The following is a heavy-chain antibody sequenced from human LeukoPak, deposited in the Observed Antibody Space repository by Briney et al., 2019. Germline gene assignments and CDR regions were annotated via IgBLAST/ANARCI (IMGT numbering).Heavy chain of an antibody. J-gene: IGHJ6*03. CDR3: ARAPGFYDFWSGPRHYYMDV. Sequence: KPSETLSLTCTVSGGSISSYYWSWIRQPPGKGLEWIGYIYYSGSTNYNPSLKSRVTISVDTSKNQLSLKLSSVTAAGTAVYYCARAPGFYDFWSGPRHYYMDVWGKGTTVTVSS. D-gene: IGHD3-3*01. V-gene: IGHV4-59*01. CDR1: GGSISSYY. CDR2: IYYSGST.